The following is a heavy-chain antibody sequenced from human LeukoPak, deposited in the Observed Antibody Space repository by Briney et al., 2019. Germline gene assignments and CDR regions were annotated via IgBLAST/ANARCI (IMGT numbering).Heavy chain of an antibody. CDR1: GYTFTKYG. CDR3: AREYSNHFYYYYGMDV. J-gene: IGHJ6*02. V-gene: IGHV1-18*01. D-gene: IGHD6-13*01. Sequence: EASVKVSCKASGYTFTKYGVSWVRQAPGQGLEWMGWIGTHTGNRNYVKKFQGRVTLTTETSTSTAYMELKSLRSDDTAVYYCAREYSNHFYYYYGMDVWGQGTTVTVSS. CDR2: IGTHTGNR.